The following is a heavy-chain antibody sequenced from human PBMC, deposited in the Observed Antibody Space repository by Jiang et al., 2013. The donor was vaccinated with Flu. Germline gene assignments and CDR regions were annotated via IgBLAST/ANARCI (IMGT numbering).Heavy chain of an antibody. Sequence: GAEVKKPGASVKVSCKASGYTFTSYGISWVRQAPGQGLEWMGWISAYNGNTNYAQKLQGRVTMTTDTSTSTAYMELRSLRSDDTAVYYCARDPLTQWLVSFERYGMDVWGQGTTVTVSS. V-gene: IGHV1-18*04. D-gene: IGHD6-19*01. CDR2: ISAYNGNT. CDR3: ARDPLTQWLVSFERYGMDV. J-gene: IGHJ6*02. CDR1: GYTFTSYG.